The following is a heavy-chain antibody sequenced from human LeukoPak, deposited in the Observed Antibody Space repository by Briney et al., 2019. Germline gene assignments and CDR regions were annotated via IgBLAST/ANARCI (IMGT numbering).Heavy chain of an antibody. D-gene: IGHD5-24*01. CDR3: ARTSWLQSSSYFDY. V-gene: IGHV4-59*08. CDR1: GGSISSHY. CDR2: IYYSGSI. Sequence: SETLSLTCTVAGGSISSHYWSWIRQPPGKGLEWIGYIYYSGSINYNPSIKSRVTISVDTSKNQFSLKLSSVTAADTAVYYCARTSWLQSSSYFDYWGQGTLVTVSS. J-gene: IGHJ4*02.